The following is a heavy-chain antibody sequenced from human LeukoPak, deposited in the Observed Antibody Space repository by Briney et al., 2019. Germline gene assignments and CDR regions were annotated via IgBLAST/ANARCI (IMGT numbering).Heavy chain of an antibody. Sequence: ASVKVSCKVSGYTLTELSMHWVRQAPGEGLEWMGGFDPEDGETIYAQKFQGRVTMTEDTSTDTAYMELSSLRSEDTTVYYCATGLSLLGRARPVAVSYYMDVWGKGTTVAVSS. J-gene: IGHJ6*03. CDR3: ATGLSLLGRARPVAVSYYMDV. D-gene: IGHD6-19*01. CDR1: GYTLTELS. CDR2: FDPEDGET. V-gene: IGHV1-24*01.